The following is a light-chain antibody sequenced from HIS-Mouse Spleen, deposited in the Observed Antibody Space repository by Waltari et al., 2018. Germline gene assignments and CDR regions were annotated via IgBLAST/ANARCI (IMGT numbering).Light chain of an antibody. CDR1: SSYVGGYNY. J-gene: IGLJ1*01. V-gene: IGLV2-14*03. CDR2: DVS. CDR3: SSYTSSSTYV. Sequence: QSALTQPASVSGSPGQSITISCTGTSSYVGGYNYVSWYQQHPGKAPKLKIYDVSKRPSGVSNRFSGSKSGNTASLTISGLQAEDEADYYCSSYTSSSTYVFGTGTKVTVL.